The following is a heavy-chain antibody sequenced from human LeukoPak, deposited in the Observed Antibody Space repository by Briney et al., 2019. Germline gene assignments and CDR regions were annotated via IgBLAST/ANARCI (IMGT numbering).Heavy chain of an antibody. CDR3: ARDFLVYYDSSGYYSPYYYYYMDV. Sequence: SETLSLTCTVSGGSISSSSYYWGWIRQPPGKGLEWIGSIYYSGSTYYNPSLKSRVTISVDTSKNQFSLKLSSVTAADTAVYYCARDFLVYYDSSGYYSPYYYYYMDVWGKGTTVTISS. D-gene: IGHD3-22*01. J-gene: IGHJ6*03. CDR2: IYYSGST. V-gene: IGHV4-39*07. CDR1: GGSISSSSYY.